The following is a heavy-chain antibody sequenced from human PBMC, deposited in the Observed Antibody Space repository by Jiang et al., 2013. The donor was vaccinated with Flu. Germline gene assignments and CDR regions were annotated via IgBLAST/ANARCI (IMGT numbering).Heavy chain of an antibody. CDR2: IYYSGST. D-gene: IGHD3-10*01. Sequence: CTVSGGSISSYYWSWIRQPPGKGLEWIGYIYYSGSTNYNPSLKSRVTISVDTSKNQFSLKLSSVTAADTAVYYCARSLSNYYGSGSYANWGQGTLVTVSS. CDR3: ARSLSNYYGSGSYAN. J-gene: IGHJ4*02. V-gene: IGHV4-59*01. CDR1: GGSISSYY.